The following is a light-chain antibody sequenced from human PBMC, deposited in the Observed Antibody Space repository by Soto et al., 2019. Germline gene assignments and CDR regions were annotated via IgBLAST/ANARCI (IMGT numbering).Light chain of an antibody. CDR3: ETWDSNTRV. V-gene: IGLV4-60*02. Sequence: QAVVTQSSSASASLGSSVKLTCTLSSGHSTYTIAWHQQQPGKAPRYLMKLEGSGSYNKGSGVPDRFSGSSSGADRYLTISNLQFEDEADYYCETWDSNTRVFGTETKVTVL. CDR1: SGHSTYT. CDR2: LEGSGSY. J-gene: IGLJ1*01.